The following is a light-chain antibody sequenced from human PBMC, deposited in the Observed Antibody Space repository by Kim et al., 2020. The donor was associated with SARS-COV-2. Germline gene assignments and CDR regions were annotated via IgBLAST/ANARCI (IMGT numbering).Light chain of an antibody. Sequence: SASVGDRVAITCRASQDITNYLVWFRQKPGQAPQSLVYAASVLQSGVPPKFSGSGSGTNFSLTIASLQPEDFATYYCQQYSHYPRTFGGGTRVEI. J-gene: IGKJ4*01. CDR1: QDITNY. CDR2: AAS. V-gene: IGKV1-16*02. CDR3: QQYSHYPRT.